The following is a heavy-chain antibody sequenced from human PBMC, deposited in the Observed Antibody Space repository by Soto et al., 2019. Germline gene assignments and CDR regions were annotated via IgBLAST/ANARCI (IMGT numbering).Heavy chain of an antibody. CDR3: ARDGRITIFGVVSGRLDV. CDR2: IGIGSSTT. Sequence: GGSLRLSCAASGFTFRNYGMNWVRQAPGKGLEWVSYIGIGSSTTYYADSVKGRFTISRDNSKNTLYLQMNSLRAEDTAVYYCARDGRITIFGVVSGRLDVWGQGTTVTVSS. CDR1: GFTFRNYG. V-gene: IGHV3-48*01. D-gene: IGHD3-3*01. J-gene: IGHJ6*02.